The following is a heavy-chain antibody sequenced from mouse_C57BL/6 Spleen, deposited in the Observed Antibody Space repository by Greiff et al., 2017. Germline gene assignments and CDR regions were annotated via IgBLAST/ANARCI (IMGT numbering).Heavy chain of an antibody. D-gene: IGHD1-1*01. V-gene: IGHV1-5*01. Sequence: VQLKESGTVLARPGASVKMSCKTSGYTFTSYWMHWVKQRPGQGLEWIGAIYPGNSDTSYNQKFKGKAKLTAVTSASTAYMELSSLTNEDSAVYYCTTITTVVADYFDYWGQGTTLTVSS. CDR1: GYTFTSYW. CDR2: IYPGNSDT. CDR3: TTITTVVADYFDY. J-gene: IGHJ2*01.